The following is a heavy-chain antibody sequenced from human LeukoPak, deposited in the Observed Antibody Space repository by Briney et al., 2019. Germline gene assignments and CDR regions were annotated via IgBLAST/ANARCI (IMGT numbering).Heavy chain of an antibody. CDR1: GFTFSSYA. Sequence: PGGSLRLSCAASGFTFSSYAMSWVRQAPGRGLEWVSAISGSGGSTYYADSVKGRFTISRDNSKNTLYLQMNSLRAEDTAVYYCAKGKSRLLVYYFDYWGQGTLVTVSS. V-gene: IGHV3-23*01. CDR2: ISGSGGST. D-gene: IGHD2-8*02. CDR3: AKGKSRLLVYYFDY. J-gene: IGHJ4*02.